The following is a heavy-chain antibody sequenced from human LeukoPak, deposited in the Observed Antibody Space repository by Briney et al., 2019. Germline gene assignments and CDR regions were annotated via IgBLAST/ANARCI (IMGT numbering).Heavy chain of an antibody. V-gene: IGHV4-59*01. Sequence: SETLSLTCTVSGGSISSYYWSWIRQPPGKGLEWIGYIYYSGSTNYNPSLKSRDTISVDTSKNQFSLKLSSVTAADTAVYYCASSVEMATEFDYWGQGTLVTVSS. J-gene: IGHJ4*02. D-gene: IGHD5-24*01. CDR1: GGSISSYY. CDR2: IYYSGST. CDR3: ASSVEMATEFDY.